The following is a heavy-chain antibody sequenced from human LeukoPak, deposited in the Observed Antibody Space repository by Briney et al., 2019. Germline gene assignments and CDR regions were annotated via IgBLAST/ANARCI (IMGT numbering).Heavy chain of an antibody. CDR2: ISSSSSYI. V-gene: IGHV3-21*01. Sequence: GGSLRLSCAASGFTFSSYSMSWVRQAPGKGLEWVSSISSSSSYIYYADSVKGRFTISRDNAKNSLYLQMNSLRAEDTAVYYCARDRIGDYYGSGMASDYWGQGTLVTVSS. CDR3: ARDRIGDYYGSGMASDY. J-gene: IGHJ4*02. CDR1: GFTFSSYS. D-gene: IGHD3-10*01.